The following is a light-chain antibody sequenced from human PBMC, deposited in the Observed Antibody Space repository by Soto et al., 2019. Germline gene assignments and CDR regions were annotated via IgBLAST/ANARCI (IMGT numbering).Light chain of an antibody. V-gene: IGLV2-14*01. Sequence: QSALTQPASVSGSPGQSITISCTGTSSDIGGYNYVSWYLQHPGKAPKLMIYDVSNRPSGVSNRFSGSKSGNTASLTISGLQAEDEADYYCISYTSSSTLYVVFGGGTKLTVL. CDR3: ISYTSSSTLYVV. J-gene: IGLJ2*01. CDR1: SSDIGGYNY. CDR2: DVS.